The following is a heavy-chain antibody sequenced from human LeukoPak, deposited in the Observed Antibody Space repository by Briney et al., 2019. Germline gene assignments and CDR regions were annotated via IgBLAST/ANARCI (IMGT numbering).Heavy chain of an antibody. CDR3: ASSICGSDCYGSSYYFDY. V-gene: IGHV3-21*01. D-gene: IGHD2-21*02. J-gene: IGHJ4*02. CDR2: ISSSSSYI. Sequence: PGGTLRLSCAASGFTFNSYSMNWVRQAPGEGLEWVSSISSSSSYIYYADSVKGRFTISRDNAKNSLYLQMNSLRAEDTAVYYCASSICGSDCYGSSYYFDYWGQGTLVTVSS. CDR1: GFTFNSYS.